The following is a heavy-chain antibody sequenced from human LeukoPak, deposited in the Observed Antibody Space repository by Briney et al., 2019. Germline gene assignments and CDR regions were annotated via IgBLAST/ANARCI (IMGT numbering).Heavy chain of an antibody. Sequence: GGSLRLSCAASGFTFSSYAMSWVRQAPGKGLEWVSAISGSGGSTYYADSVKGRFTISRDNSKNTLYLQMNSLRAEDTAVYYCAKDLKSGSGTSFYLDPWGQGTLVTVSS. V-gene: IGHV3-23*01. CDR2: ISGSGGST. J-gene: IGHJ5*02. CDR3: AKDLKSGSGTSFYLDP. D-gene: IGHD2-2*01. CDR1: GFTFSSYA.